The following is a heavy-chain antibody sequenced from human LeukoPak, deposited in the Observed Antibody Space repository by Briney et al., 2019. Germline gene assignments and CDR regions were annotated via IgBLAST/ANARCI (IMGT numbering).Heavy chain of an antibody. J-gene: IGHJ1*01. CDR3: AKNGGKYYYDSSGYPD. D-gene: IGHD3-22*01. CDR1: GFTFSSYG. Sequence: GGSLRLSCAASGFTFSSYGMHWVRQAPGKGLEWVAVISYDGSNKHYADSVKGRFTISRDNSKNTLYLQMNSLRAEDTAVYYCAKNGGKYYYDSSGYPDWGQGTLVTVSS. V-gene: IGHV3-30*18. CDR2: ISYDGSNK.